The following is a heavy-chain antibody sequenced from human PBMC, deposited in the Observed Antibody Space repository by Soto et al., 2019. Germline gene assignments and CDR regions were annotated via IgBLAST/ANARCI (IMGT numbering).Heavy chain of an antibody. CDR1: GFTFSTHS. CDR2: ITSSSGT. V-gene: IGHV3-48*01. Sequence: EVQLVESGGGLVQPGGSLRLSCAASGFTFSTHSMNWVRQAPGKGLEWISYITSSSGTMYADSVKGRFTISRDNAKNALYLKTDSLRAEDTAVDCSVGEVGFQRISWGQGTLVTVSS. J-gene: IGHJ5*02. CDR3: VGEVGFQRIS. D-gene: IGHD1-26*01.